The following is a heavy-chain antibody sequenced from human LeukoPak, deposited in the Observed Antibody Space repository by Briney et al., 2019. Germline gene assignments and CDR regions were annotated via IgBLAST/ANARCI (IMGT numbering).Heavy chain of an antibody. J-gene: IGHJ4*02. CDR3: ARVGPRTPSYYGDYLY. D-gene: IGHD4-17*01. CDR1: GYTFTSYG. CDR2: ISAYNGNT. V-gene: IGHV1-18*01. Sequence: GASVKVSCKASGYTFTSYGISWVRQAPGQGLEWMGWISAYNGNTNYAQKLQGRVTMTTDTSTSTAYMELRSLRSDDTAVYYCARVGPRTPSYYGDYLYWGQGTLVTVSS.